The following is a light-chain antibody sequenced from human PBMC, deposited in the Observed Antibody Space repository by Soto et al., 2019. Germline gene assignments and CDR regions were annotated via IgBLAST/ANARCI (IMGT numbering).Light chain of an antibody. CDR3: QSYDSSLSGGV. Sequence: QSVLTQPPSVSGAPGQRVTMSCTGSSSNIGAVYDVHWYQQLPGTAPKLLIYGNSNRPSGVPDRFSGSKSGTSASLAITGLQAEDEADYYCQSYDSSLSGGVFGGGTKLTVL. V-gene: IGLV1-40*01. J-gene: IGLJ3*02. CDR1: SSNIGAVYD. CDR2: GNS.